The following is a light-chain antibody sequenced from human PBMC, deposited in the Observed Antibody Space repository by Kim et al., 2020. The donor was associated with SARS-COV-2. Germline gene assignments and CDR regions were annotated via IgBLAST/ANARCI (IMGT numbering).Light chain of an antibody. CDR2: GAS. J-gene: IGKJ3*01. Sequence: EIVLTQSPGTLSLSPGERATLSCRVSPTINSDYLAWYQQRPGQAPRLLIYGASRRATGTPDRFSGSGSGTDFTLTINRLEPEDFAVYYCQQYDTSLGTFGPGTKVDIK. CDR1: PTINSDY. CDR3: QQYDTSLGT. V-gene: IGKV3-20*01.